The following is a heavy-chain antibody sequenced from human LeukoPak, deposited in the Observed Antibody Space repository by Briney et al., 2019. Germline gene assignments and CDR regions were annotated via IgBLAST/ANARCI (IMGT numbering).Heavy chain of an antibody. CDR2: INQNSYTI. V-gene: IGHV3-11*01. CDR3: ARADCSSSTCYLRRSWFDP. Sequence: PGGSLRLSCAASGFDFSDYYMTWIRQAPGKGLEWISNINQNSYTIYYADSVKGRFTISRDNAKSSLYLHMNSLRVEDTAVYYCARADCSSSTCYLRRSWFDPWGQGTLVTVSS. CDR1: GFDFSDYY. J-gene: IGHJ5*02. D-gene: IGHD2-2*01.